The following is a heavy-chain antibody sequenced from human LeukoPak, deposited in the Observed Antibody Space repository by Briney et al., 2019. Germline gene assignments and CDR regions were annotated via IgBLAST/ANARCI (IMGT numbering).Heavy chain of an antibody. J-gene: IGHJ3*02. D-gene: IGHD6-13*01. CDR2: ITYDGYYK. V-gene: IGHV3-30*18. CDR3: AKAWYSSSWYQAGFDI. CDR1: GFTFTSYG. Sequence: GPSLRLSCAASGFTFTSYGMHWVHQAPGKGLEWVALITYDGYYKYYSDSVKGRFTISSDTSKNTLYLQMNSLRAEDTAVYYCAKAWYSSSWYQAGFDIWGQGTMVTVSS.